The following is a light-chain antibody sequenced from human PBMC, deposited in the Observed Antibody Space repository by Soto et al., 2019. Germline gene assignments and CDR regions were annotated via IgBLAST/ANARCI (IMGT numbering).Light chain of an antibody. J-gene: IGLJ3*02. Sequence: QSVLTQPPSVSGTPGQRVTISCSGSNSNIGYNSVYWYQQLPGTAPKLLIYRSHERPSGVPDRFSGSKSCTSASLAISGLRSEDEADYSCATWDDNLSGVVFGGGTQLTLL. CDR3: ATWDDNLSGVV. V-gene: IGLV1-47*01. CDR2: RSH. CDR1: NSNIGYNS.